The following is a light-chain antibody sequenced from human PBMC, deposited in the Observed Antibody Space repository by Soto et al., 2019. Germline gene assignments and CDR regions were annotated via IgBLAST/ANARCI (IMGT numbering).Light chain of an antibody. Sequence: QSVLTQPASVSGSPGQSITISCTGTSSDVGGYNYVSWYQQHPGKAPKLMIYDVINRPSGVSNRFSGSKSGNTASLTFFGLQAEDEADYYCSSYTSSSTYVFGTGTKVTVL. CDR3: SSYTSSSTYV. J-gene: IGLJ1*01. V-gene: IGLV2-14*01. CDR2: DVI. CDR1: SSDVGGYNY.